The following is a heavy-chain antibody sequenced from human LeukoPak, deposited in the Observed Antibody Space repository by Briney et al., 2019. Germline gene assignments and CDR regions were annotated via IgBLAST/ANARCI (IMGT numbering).Heavy chain of an antibody. Sequence: SETLSLTCTVSGGSISSYYWSWIRQPPGKGLEWIGYIYYSGSTNYNPSLKSRVTISVDTSKNQFSLKLSSVTAADTAVYYCAGGGYDILTGYYDYWGQGTLVTVSS. D-gene: IGHD3-9*01. CDR2: IYYSGST. V-gene: IGHV4-59*01. CDR3: AGGGYDILTGYYDY. CDR1: GGSISSYY. J-gene: IGHJ4*02.